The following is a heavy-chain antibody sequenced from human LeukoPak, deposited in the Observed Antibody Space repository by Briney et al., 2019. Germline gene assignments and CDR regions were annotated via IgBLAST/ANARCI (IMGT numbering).Heavy chain of an antibody. J-gene: IGHJ4*02. CDR3: SRESGPFSPFGF. Sequence: SRTLSLTCGVSGGSLSGTNWWSWVRPPPRQGLEWIGESSLRGLTNYNPSLRSRLTMSLDESKNQVSLNLTSVTAADTAVYYCSRESGPFSPFGFWGQGTLVSVHS. CDR2: SSLRGLT. D-gene: IGHD1-26*01. CDR1: GGSLSGTNW. V-gene: IGHV4-4*02.